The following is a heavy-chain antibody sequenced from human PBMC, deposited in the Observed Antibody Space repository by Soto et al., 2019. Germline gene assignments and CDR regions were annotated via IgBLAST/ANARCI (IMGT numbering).Heavy chain of an antibody. Sequence: GGSVRLSCAASGFPFSSYAMSLVRQSPGKGLEWVSAISVSGGSTYYADSVKGRFTISRDNSKNTLYLQMNSLRAEDTAVYYCAKDRGPTGTTPDASDISGQGTIVTVSS. D-gene: IGHD1-7*01. CDR2: ISVSGGST. J-gene: IGHJ3*02. CDR1: GFPFSSYA. CDR3: AKDRGPTGTTPDASDI. V-gene: IGHV3-23*01.